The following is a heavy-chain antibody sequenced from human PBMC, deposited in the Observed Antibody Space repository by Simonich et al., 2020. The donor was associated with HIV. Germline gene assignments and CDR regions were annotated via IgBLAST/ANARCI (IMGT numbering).Heavy chain of an antibody. CDR3: ARETGEGYFDL. CDR1: GFTFSSYS. Sequence: EVQLVESGGGLVKPGGSLRLSCAASGFTFSSYSMNWVRQAPGKGVEWVSTSSSSSSYIYYADSVQGRFTISRDNAKNSLYLQINSLRAEDTAVYYCARETGEGYFDLWGRGTLLTVSS. CDR2: SSSSSSYI. J-gene: IGHJ2*01. D-gene: IGHD7-27*01. V-gene: IGHV3-21*01.